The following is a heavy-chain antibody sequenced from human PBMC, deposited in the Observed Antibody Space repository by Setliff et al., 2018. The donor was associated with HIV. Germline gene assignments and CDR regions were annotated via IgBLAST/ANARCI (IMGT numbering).Heavy chain of an antibody. CDR3: HSGYDTEEQSYFDY. J-gene: IGHJ4*02. CDR1: GFTFSSYS. CDR2: ISSSSSYI. Sequence: GGSLRLSCAASGFTFSSYSMNWVRQAPGKGLEWVSSISSSSSYIYYADSVKGRFTISRDNAENTLYLQMNSLRAEDTGVYYCHSGYDTEEQSYFDYWGQGTLVTVSS. D-gene: IGHD5-12*01. V-gene: IGHV3-21*01.